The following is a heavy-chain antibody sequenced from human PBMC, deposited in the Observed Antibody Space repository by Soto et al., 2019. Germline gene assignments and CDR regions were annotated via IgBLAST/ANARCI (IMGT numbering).Heavy chain of an antibody. J-gene: IGHJ5*02. CDR3: VRVPGP. Sequence: QLQLQESGSGLVKPSQTLSLTCVVSGGSISRGGYSWSWIRQPPGKGLEWIGYIYHIGSTYYNPSLKRRATIAVVRYKYQFSLKLSCVTAADTAVYYCVRVPGPWGQGTLVTVSS. CDR2: IYHIGST. CDR1: GGSISRGGYS. V-gene: IGHV4-30-2*01.